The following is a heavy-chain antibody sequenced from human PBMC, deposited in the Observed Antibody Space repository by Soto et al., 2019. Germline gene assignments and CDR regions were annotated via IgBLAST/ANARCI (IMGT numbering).Heavy chain of an antibody. CDR3: AKFDGGDSAHTYTLDP. J-gene: IGHJ5*02. CDR1: GFTFSNYA. CDR2: ISSSGGST. Sequence: EVQLLESGGGLVQPGGSLRLSCAASGFTFSNYAMSWVRQAPGKGLEWVSAISSSGGSTYYADSVKGRFTISRDNSKNTLCLQMNSLRAEDTAVYYCAKFDGGDSAHTYTLDPWGQGTLVTVSS. D-gene: IGHD2-21*02. V-gene: IGHV3-23*01.